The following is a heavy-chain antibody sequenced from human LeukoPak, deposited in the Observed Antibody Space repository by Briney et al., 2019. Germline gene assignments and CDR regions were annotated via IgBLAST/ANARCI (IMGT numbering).Heavy chain of an antibody. CDR3: ARVPDGDRSMGYYGMDV. J-gene: IGHJ6*02. D-gene: IGHD4-17*01. Sequence: GGSLRLSCAASGFTFSSYSMNWVRQAPGKGLEWVSSISSSSSYIYYADSVKGRFTISRDNAKNSLYLQMNSLRAEDTAVYYCARVPDGDRSMGYYGMDVWGQGTTVTVSS. V-gene: IGHV3-21*01. CDR1: GFTFSSYS. CDR2: ISSSSSYI.